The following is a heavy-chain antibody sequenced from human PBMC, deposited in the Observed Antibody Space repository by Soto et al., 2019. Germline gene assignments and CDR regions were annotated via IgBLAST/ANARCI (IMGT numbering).Heavy chain of an antibody. CDR3: ARVPPGYGFSFDL. CDR2: IHYNGGT. V-gene: IGHV4-59*01. CDR1: GGSISGYY. Sequence: QVQLQESGPGLVTPSETLSLICSVSGGSISGYYWRWIRQPPGKGLEWIGYIHYNGGTNYNPSLKSRVTISVDTSKNQFSLKLSSVTAADTAVYHCARVPPGYGFSFDLWGHGTMVTVSP. D-gene: IGHD5-18*01. J-gene: IGHJ3*01.